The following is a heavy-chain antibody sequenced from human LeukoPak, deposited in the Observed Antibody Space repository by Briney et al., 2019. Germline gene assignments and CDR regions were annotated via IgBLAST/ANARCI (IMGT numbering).Heavy chain of an antibody. V-gene: IGHV3-33*08. CDR1: GFTFSSYA. J-gene: IGHJ4*02. CDR2: IWYDGSNK. D-gene: IGHD4-17*01. Sequence: PGGSLRLSCAASGFTFSSYAMSWVRQAPGKGLEWVAVIWYDGSNKYYADSVKGRFTISRDNSKNTLYLQMNSLRAEDTAVYYCARDPSVTPFDYWGQGALVTVSS. CDR3: ARDPSVTPFDY.